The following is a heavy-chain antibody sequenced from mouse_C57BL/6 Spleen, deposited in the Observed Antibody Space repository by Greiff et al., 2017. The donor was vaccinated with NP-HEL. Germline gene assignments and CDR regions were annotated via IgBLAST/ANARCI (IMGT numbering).Heavy chain of an antibody. D-gene: IGHD1-1*01. V-gene: IGHV5-17*01. J-gene: IGHJ1*03. CDR2: ISSGSITI. Sequence: EVQGVESGGGLVKPGGSLKLSCAASGFTFSDYGMHWVRQAPEKGLEWVAYISSGSITIYYADTVKGRFTISRDNAKNTLFLQMTSLRSEDTAMYYCAREYYGSKWYFDVWGTGTTVTVSS. CDR3: AREYYGSKWYFDV. CDR1: GFTFSDYG.